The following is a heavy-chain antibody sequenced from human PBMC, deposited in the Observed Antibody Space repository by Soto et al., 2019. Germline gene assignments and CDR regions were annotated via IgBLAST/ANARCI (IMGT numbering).Heavy chain of an antibody. CDR3: AREEFEDGRGHFDY. V-gene: IGHV3-30-3*01. Sequence: QVQLVESGGGVVQPGGSLRLSCAASGFTFSTSVMHWVRQAPGKGLEWMAIISYGGVNKYYADSVKGRFTISRDISESTLYLQMNSLRTEDTAVYYCAREEFEDGRGHFDYWGQATLVSVSS. CDR1: GFTFSTSV. CDR2: ISYGGVNK. D-gene: IGHD3-22*01. J-gene: IGHJ4*02.